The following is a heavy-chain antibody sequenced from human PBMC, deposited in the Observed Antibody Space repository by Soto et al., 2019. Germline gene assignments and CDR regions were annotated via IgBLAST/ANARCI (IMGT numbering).Heavy chain of an antibody. CDR1: GYTFTGYY. CDR3: AIGYSYGPHYFDY. V-gene: IGHV1-2*02. Sequence: AAVKVSCKASGYTFTGYYMHWVRQAPGQGLEWMGWINPNSGGTNYAQKFQGRVTMTRDTSISTAYMELSRLRSDDTAVYYCAIGYSYGPHYFDYWGHGTLVTVSS. CDR2: INPNSGGT. D-gene: IGHD5-18*01. J-gene: IGHJ4*01.